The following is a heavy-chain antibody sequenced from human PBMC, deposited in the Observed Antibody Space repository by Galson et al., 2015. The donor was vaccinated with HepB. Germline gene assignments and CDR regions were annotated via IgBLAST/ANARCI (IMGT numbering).Heavy chain of an antibody. CDR2: ISSSGTTT. D-gene: IGHD6-13*01. V-gene: IGHV3-11*01. CDR1: GFSFTGNY. J-gene: IGHJ4*02. CDR3: ERASFALQTSSLGY. Sequence: SLRLSCANSGFSFTGNYMSWLRQAPGKGLEWISYISSSGTTTYYADSVKGRFTISRDNAQRSVSLHMRGLRAEDTAVYYCERASFALQTSSLGYWGQGTLVTVSS.